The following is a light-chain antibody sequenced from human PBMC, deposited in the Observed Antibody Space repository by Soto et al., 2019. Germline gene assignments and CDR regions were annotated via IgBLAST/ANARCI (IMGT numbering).Light chain of an antibody. CDR2: GAT. J-gene: IGKJ1*01. V-gene: IGKV1-39*01. CDR3: QKYNSPPRT. Sequence: DIRMTQSPSSLSASVGDRVTITCRASQSISTYLSWYQQKPGKAPKLLIYGATRLQSGAPSRFTGSGSGTEFTLTISSLQPEDVATYFCQKYNSPPRTFGQGTKVDIK. CDR1: QSISTY.